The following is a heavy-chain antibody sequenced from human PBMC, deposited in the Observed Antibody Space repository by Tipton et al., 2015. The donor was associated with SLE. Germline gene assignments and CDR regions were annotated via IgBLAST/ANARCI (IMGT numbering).Heavy chain of an antibody. CDR3: ARAGGGDSNWFDP. V-gene: IGHV4-4*02. Sequence: TLSLTCTVSGDSITSITRTNWWSWVRQPPGKGLEWIGEIFHSGSTNYRPSLKSRVIISVDTSKNQFSLKLSSVTAADTAVYYCARAGGGDSNWFDPWGQGTLVTVSS. CDR2: IFHSGST. D-gene: IGHD2-21*01. CDR1: GDSITSITRTNW. J-gene: IGHJ5*02.